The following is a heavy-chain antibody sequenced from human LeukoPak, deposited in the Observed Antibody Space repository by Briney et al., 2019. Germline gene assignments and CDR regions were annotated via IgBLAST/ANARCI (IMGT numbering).Heavy chain of an antibody. CDR2: ISDSGSLA. CDR1: GFTFSSYS. J-gene: IGHJ4*02. CDR3: AKDARRTNGWYFFDY. V-gene: IGHV3-23*01. Sequence: GGSLRLSCAASGFTFSSYSMNWVRQAPGQGLEWVSVISDSGSLAYYADSVKGRFTISRDNSKNTLFLQMNSLRAEDTAVYYCAKDARRTNGWYFFDYWGQGTLVTVSS. D-gene: IGHD6-19*01.